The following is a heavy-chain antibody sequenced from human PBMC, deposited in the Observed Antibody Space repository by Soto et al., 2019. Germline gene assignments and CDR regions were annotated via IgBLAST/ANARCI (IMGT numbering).Heavy chain of an antibody. D-gene: IGHD7-27*01. J-gene: IGHJ4*02. Sequence: GSLRLSCAASGFTFSDYYMSWIRQAPGKGLEWVALISETGSHTAYAESVKGRFTISRDNARPSVFLQMNSLRSDDTAVYFCARSLRATSPLTFRGQGTPVTVSS. V-gene: IGHV3-11*06. CDR2: ISETGSHT. CDR3: ARSLRATSPLTF. CDR1: GFTFSDYY.